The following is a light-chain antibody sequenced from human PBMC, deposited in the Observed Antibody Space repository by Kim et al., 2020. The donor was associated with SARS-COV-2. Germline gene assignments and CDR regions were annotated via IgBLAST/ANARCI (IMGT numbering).Light chain of an antibody. Sequence: QSVLTQPPSASGTPGQRVTISCSGSSSNIGSNTVYWYQQLPGTAPKLLIYSNSQRPSGVPDRFSGSKSGTSASLAISGLQSEDEADYYCAAWDDSLNGRGVFGTGTKVTVL. V-gene: IGLV1-44*01. J-gene: IGLJ1*01. CDR1: SSNIGSNT. CDR3: AAWDDSLNGRGV. CDR2: SNS.